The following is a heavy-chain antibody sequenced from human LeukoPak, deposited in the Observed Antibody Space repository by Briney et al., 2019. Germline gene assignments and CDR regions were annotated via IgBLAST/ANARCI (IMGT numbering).Heavy chain of an antibody. Sequence: GGSLRLSCAASGFTFSSFGMNWVRQAPGKGLEWVSSISGSSSHIYYADSVKGRFTISRDNAKNSLYLQMNSLRAEDTAVYYCARVRGVFWGQGTLVTVSS. CDR1: GFTFSSFG. CDR3: ARVRGVF. J-gene: IGHJ4*02. V-gene: IGHV3-21*01. D-gene: IGHD3-10*01. CDR2: ISGSSSHI.